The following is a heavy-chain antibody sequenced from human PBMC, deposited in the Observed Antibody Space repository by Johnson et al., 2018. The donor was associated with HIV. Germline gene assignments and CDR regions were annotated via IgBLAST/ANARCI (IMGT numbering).Heavy chain of an antibody. V-gene: IGHV3-9*01. J-gene: IGHJ3*02. CDR1: GFTFDDYA. Sequence: VQLVESGGGLGQPGRSLRLSCAASGFTFDDYAMHWVRQAPGKGLEWVSGLSWNSGSIGYADSVKGRFTITRYNAKNSLYLQMNSLRAEDTAVYYCATFGGGSFHAFDIWGQGTMVTVSS. CDR2: LSWNSGSI. CDR3: ATFGGGSFHAFDI. D-gene: IGHD1-26*01.